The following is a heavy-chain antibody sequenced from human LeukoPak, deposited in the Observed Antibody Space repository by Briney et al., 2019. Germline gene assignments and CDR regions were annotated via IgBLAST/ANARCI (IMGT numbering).Heavy chain of an antibody. CDR1: GDSISSNYYY. J-gene: IGHJ1*01. D-gene: IGHD4-17*01. CDR2: IYYSGGT. Sequence: SETLSLTCTVSGDSISSNYYYWGWIRQPPGKGLEWIGTIYYSGGTYYNPSLKSRVTISVDTSKNQFSLKLTSVTAADTAVYYCASDYGDFPEYFHHWGQGTLVTVSS. CDR3: ASDYGDFPEYFHH. V-gene: IGHV4-39*07.